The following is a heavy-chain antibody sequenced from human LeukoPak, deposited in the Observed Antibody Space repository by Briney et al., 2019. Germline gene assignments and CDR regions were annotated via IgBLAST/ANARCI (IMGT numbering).Heavy chain of an antibody. CDR1: GFTFTSSA. CDR3: AAAVGSDGDYNYYYYGMDV. V-gene: IGHV1-58*02. Sequence: SVKVSCKASGFTFTSSAMQWVRQARGQRLEWIGWIVVGSGNTNYAQKFQERVTITRDMSTSTAYMELSSLRSEDTAVYYCAAAVGSDGDYNYYYYGMDVWGQGTTVTVSS. D-gene: IGHD4-17*01. J-gene: IGHJ6*02. CDR2: IVVGSGNT.